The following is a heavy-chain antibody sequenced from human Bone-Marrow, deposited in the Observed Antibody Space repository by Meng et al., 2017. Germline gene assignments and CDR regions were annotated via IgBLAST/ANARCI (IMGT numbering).Heavy chain of an antibody. Sequence: SETLSLTCTVSGGSISSYYWSWIRQPPGKGLEWIGEINHSGSTNYNPSLKSRVTISVDTSKNQFSLKLSSVTAADTAVYYCARVCGVERRRWLSNDAFDIWGQGTMVTVSS. V-gene: IGHV4-34*01. CDR2: INHSGST. CDR3: ARVCGVERRRWLSNDAFDI. D-gene: IGHD1-1*01. J-gene: IGHJ3*02. CDR1: GGSISSYY.